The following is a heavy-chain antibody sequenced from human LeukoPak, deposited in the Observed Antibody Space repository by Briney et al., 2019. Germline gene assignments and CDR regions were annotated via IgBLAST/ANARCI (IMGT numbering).Heavy chain of an antibody. Sequence: GGSLRLSCAASGFTFSSYSMNWVRQAPGKGLEWVSSISSSSSCIYYADSVKGRFTISRDNAKNSLYLQMNSLRAEDTAVYYCARDGSGSYYNWFDPWGQGTLVNVSS. V-gene: IGHV3-21*04. CDR2: ISSSSSCI. CDR3: ARDGSGSYYNWFDP. D-gene: IGHD3-10*01. J-gene: IGHJ5*02. CDR1: GFTFSSYS.